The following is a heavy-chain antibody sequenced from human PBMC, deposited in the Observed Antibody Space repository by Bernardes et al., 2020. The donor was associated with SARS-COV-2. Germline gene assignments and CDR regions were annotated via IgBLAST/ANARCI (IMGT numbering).Heavy chain of an antibody. CDR1: GFSLATSGVG. V-gene: IGHV2-5*01. D-gene: IGHD3-10*01. J-gene: IGHJ5*02. CDR3: AYRNGGSSFDP. CDR2: IYWNDDK. Sequence: SGPTLVKPTQTLTLTCTFSGFSLATSGVGVAWIRQPPGKALEWLVIIYWNDDKGYRPSLKSRLTITKDTSRNQVVLRMTNMDPADTARYYCAYRNGGSSFDPWGQGTPVTVSS.